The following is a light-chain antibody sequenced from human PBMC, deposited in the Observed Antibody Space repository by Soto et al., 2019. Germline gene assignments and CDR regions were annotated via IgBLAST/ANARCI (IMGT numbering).Light chain of an antibody. J-gene: IGKJ5*01. V-gene: IGKV3-15*01. CDR3: HQQHNRSPIT. Sequence: EIVMKQSPATLSVSTGERATLSCRASQSVSSNLAWYQQKPGQAPRLLISGASTRATGIPARFSGSGSGPEFTLTIISLQSEEFAVYYCHQQHNRSPITFGQGTRLEIK. CDR1: QSVSSN. CDR2: GAS.